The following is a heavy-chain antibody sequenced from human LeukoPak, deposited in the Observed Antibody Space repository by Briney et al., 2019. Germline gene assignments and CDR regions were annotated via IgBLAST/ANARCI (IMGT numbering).Heavy chain of an antibody. J-gene: IGHJ6*03. D-gene: IGHD3-22*01. CDR2: ISHSGST. CDR3: ARAYYYDGSGYWGSYYYYYMDV. Sequence: SETLSLTCVAYGGSFSGYYYNWIRQPPGKGLEWIGEISHSGSTNYNPSLRSRVTTSVDTSKNQFSLKLSSVTAADTAVYYCARAYYYDGSGYWGSYYYYYMDVWAKGTTVTVSS. CDR1: GGSFSGYY. V-gene: IGHV4-34*01.